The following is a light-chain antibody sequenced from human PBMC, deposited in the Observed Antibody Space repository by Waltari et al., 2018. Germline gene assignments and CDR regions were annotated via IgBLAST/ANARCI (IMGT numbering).Light chain of an antibody. V-gene: IGKV3-20*01. CDR1: QSVGSSY. CDR3: QQYGTSRT. J-gene: IGKJ1*01. CDR2: GAS. Sequence: TLSCRASQSVGSSYLAWYQQKPGQAPRLLIYGASNRATDIPDRFSGSGSGTDFTLTISRLEPEDFAVYYCQQYGTSRTFGQGTKVEIK.